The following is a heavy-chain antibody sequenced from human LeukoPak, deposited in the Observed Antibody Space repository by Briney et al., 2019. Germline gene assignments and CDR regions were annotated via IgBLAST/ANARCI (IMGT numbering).Heavy chain of an antibody. J-gene: IGHJ4*02. D-gene: IGHD3-10*01. CDR3: SSACRSGSHYFDY. CDR2: ISSSSGAT. CDR1: EFTFSSYT. V-gene: IGHV3-48*02. Sequence: QPGGSLRLSCAASEFTFSSYTMNWVRQAPGKGLVWVSCISSSSGATSYADSVKGRFTISRDNAKNSLYLQMNSLRDDDTAVYYCSSACRSGSHYFDYWGRGTVVTVSS.